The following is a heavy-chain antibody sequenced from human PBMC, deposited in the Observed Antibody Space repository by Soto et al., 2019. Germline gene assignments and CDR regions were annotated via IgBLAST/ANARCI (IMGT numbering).Heavy chain of an antibody. CDR2: IYYSGST. CDR3: ARGGCGGDCPIGNYYYYGMDV. CDR1: SGSITSGDYC. V-gene: IGHV4-30-4*01. Sequence: SLTFTCTVSSGSITSGDYCWRQCSQPPRTGLEWIGYIYYSGSTYYNPSLKSRVTISVDTSKNQFSLKLSSVTAADTAVYYCARGGCGGDCPIGNYYYYGMDVWGQGTTVT. D-gene: IGHD2-21*02. J-gene: IGHJ6*02.